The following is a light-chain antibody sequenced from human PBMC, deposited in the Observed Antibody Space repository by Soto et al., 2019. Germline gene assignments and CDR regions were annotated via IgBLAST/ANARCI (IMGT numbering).Light chain of an antibody. Sequence: EIVMTQSPGTLSLSPGERVTLSCRASQSVRNNLAWYKQKPGQAPRLLIYGASSRATGIPDRFSGSGSGTEFTLNISRLEPEDFEVYYCQQYGSSPLTFGGGTKVDIK. V-gene: IGKV3-20*01. J-gene: IGKJ4*01. CDR2: GAS. CDR1: QSVRNN. CDR3: QQYGSSPLT.